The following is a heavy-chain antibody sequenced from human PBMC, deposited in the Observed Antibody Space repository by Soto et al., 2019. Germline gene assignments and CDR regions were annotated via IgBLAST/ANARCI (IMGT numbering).Heavy chain of an antibody. Sequence: QVQLVQSGAEVKKPGASVKVSCKASGYTFTSYYMHWVRQAPGQGLEWMGIINPSGGSTSYAQKFQGRVTMTRDTSTSTVYMELSSLRSEDTAVYYCARDPTCSGGSCPAGNWFDPWGQGTLVTVSS. CDR3: ARDPTCSGGSCPAGNWFDP. V-gene: IGHV1-46*03. CDR2: INPSGGST. D-gene: IGHD2-15*01. CDR1: GYTFTSYY. J-gene: IGHJ5*02.